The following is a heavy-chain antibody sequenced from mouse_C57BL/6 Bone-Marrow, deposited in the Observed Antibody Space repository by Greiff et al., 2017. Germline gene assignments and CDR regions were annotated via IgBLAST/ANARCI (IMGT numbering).Heavy chain of an antibody. CDR2: ISSGGGST. Sequence: EVQLQESGGGLVKPGGSLKLSCAASGFAFSSYDMSWVRQTPEKRLEWVAYISSGGGSTYYPDTVKGRFTISRANAKNTLYLQMSSLKSEDTAMYYCARVYYGYLYYFDYWGQGTTLTVSS. V-gene: IGHV5-12-1*01. D-gene: IGHD2-2*01. CDR1: GFAFSSYD. J-gene: IGHJ2*01. CDR3: ARVYYGYLYYFDY.